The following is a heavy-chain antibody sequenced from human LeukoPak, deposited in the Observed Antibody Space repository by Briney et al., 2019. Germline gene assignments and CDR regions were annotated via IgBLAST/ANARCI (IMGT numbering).Heavy chain of an antibody. V-gene: IGHV3-23*01. CDR3: AKDMPYGYYDSSLWAFDI. D-gene: IGHD3-22*01. CDR2: ISGSGGST. Sequence: GGSLRLSCAASGFTFSSYAMSWVRQAPGKGLEWVSAISGSGGSTYYADSVKGRFTISRDNSKNTLYLQMNSLRAEDTAVYYCAKDMPYGYYDSSLWAFDIWGQGTMVTVSS. CDR1: GFTFSSYA. J-gene: IGHJ3*02.